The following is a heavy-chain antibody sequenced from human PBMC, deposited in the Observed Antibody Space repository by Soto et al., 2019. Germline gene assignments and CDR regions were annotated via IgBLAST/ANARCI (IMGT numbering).Heavy chain of an antibody. CDR3: VRDYASDSGVHLDF. D-gene: IGHD3-22*01. CDR1: GYRFTDYA. J-gene: IGHJ4*02. V-gene: IGHV1-3*01. CDR2: IGAGDGKT. Sequence: QVQLVQSGTEVKKPGASVKVSCKASGYRFTDYAIHWVRQAPGQRLEWMGWIGAGDGKTYYSQNFQGRVSITRDTSASTAYMELSSLISEDTAVYYCVRDYASDSGVHLDFWGQGALVTVSS.